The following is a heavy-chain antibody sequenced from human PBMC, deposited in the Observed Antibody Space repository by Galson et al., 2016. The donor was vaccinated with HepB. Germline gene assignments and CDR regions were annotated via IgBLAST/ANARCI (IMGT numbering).Heavy chain of an antibody. J-gene: IGHJ6*04. CDR3: VQGSTAPAV. CDR1: GFTFSNYG. V-gene: IGHV3-23*01. Sequence: SLRLSCAASGFTFSNYGMTWVRQALGKGLEVVSSISRSGDSTDYADSVKGRFTISRDNSKNTLSLQMNSLTADDTAIYYCVQGSTAPAVWGKGTTVTVSS. D-gene: IGHD2-2*01. CDR2: ISRSGDST.